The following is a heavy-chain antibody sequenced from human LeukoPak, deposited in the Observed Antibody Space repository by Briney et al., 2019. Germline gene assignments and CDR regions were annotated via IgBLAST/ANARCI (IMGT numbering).Heavy chain of an antibody. Sequence: PSETLSLTCAVYGGSFSAYSWSWIRQPPGRGLEWIGEVNPSGNTHYTPSLESRVTISVDTSKNQFSLKLSSMTAADTAVYYCARLRYGGNPLYFLDYWGQGTLVTVSS. J-gene: IGHJ4*02. CDR2: VNPSGNT. CDR3: ARLRYGGNPLYFLDY. V-gene: IGHV4-34*01. D-gene: IGHD4-23*01. CDR1: GGSFSAYS.